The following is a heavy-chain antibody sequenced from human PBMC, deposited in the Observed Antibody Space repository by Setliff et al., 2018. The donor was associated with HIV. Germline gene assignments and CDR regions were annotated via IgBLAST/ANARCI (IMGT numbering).Heavy chain of an antibody. CDR3: AKDPRAAVATICDY. CDR2: IYSVGIT. D-gene: IGHD5-12*01. CDR1: GFTVSSNS. J-gene: IGHJ4*02. V-gene: IGHV3-53*01. Sequence: GSLRLSCAASGFTVSSNSMSWVRQAPGKGLEWVSVIYSVGITYYTDSVKGRFTISRDNSKNTLYLQMNSLRAEDTAVYYGAKDPRAAVATICDYWGQGTLVTVSS.